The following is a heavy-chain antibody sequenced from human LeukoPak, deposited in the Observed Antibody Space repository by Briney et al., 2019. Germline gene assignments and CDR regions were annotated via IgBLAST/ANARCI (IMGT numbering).Heavy chain of an antibody. J-gene: IGHJ4*02. D-gene: IGHD6-13*01. CDR1: GYTFTSYD. Sequence: GASVKVSCKASGYTFTSYDFSWVRQAPGQGLEWMGWISVYNGNTNYAQKLQGRVTMTTDTSTGTAYMELRSLRSDDTAVYYRARVWIAAPVESSHDYWGQGTLVTVSS. V-gene: IGHV1-18*01. CDR2: ISVYNGNT. CDR3: ARVWIAAPVESSHDY.